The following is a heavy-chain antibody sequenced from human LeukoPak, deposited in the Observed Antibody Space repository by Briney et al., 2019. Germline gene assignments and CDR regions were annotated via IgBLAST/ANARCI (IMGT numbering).Heavy chain of an antibody. J-gene: IGHJ4*02. V-gene: IGHV3-48*03. CDR1: GFTFSSYE. D-gene: IGHD3-10*01. Sequence: GGSLRLSCAASGFTFSSYEMNWVRQAPGKGLEWVSYISSSGSTIYYADSVKGRFTISRDNAKNTLYLQMNSLRAEDTAVYYCAKVGHTDHVLLWFGELLTFDYWGQGTLVTVSS. CDR3: AKVGHTDHVLLWFGELLTFDY. CDR2: ISSSGSTI.